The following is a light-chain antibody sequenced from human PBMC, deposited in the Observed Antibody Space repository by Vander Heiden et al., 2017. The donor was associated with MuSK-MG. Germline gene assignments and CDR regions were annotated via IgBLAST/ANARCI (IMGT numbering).Light chain of an antibody. CDR2: GAS. Sequence: EVLMTQSPATLSVSPGEGATLSCRASQRISSDLAWYQQKPGQAPRLLIYGASTRATGIPARFSGSGSGTEFTLTISSLLSEDFALYYCQQYNDWPQTFGQGTKVEI. J-gene: IGKJ1*01. CDR1: QRISSD. V-gene: IGKV3-15*01. CDR3: QQYNDWPQT.